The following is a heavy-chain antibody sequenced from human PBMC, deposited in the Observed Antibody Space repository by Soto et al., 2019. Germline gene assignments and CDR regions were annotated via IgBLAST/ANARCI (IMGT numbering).Heavy chain of an antibody. CDR3: ARRGSSSWYWFDP. D-gene: IGHD6-13*01. Sequence: GESLKISCKGSGYSLTSYLIGWVRQMPGKGLEWMGIIYPGDSDTRYSPSFQGQVTISADKSISTAYLQWSSLKASDTAMYYCARRGSSSWYWFDPWGQGTLVTVSS. CDR1: GYSLTSYL. CDR2: IYPGDSDT. V-gene: IGHV5-51*01. J-gene: IGHJ5*02.